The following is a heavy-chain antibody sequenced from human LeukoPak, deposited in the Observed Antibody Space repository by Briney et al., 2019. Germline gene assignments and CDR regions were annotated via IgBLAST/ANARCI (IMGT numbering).Heavy chain of an antibody. CDR3: ASSLYSSGWSLNSGAFDI. J-gene: IGHJ3*02. Sequence: GGSLRLSCAASGFTVSSNYMSWVRQAPGKGLEWVSVIYSGGSTYYADSVKGRFTISRDNSMNTLYLQMNSLRAEDTAVYYCASSLYSSGWSLNSGAFDIWGQGTMVTVSS. CDR2: IYSGGST. D-gene: IGHD6-13*01. CDR1: GFTVSSNY. V-gene: IGHV3-53*01.